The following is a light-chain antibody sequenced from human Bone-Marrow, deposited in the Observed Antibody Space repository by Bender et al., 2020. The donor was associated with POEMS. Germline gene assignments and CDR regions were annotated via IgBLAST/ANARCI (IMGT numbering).Light chain of an antibody. CDR1: SLRSYY. V-gene: IGLV3-19*01. Sequence: SSELTQDPAVSVALGQTVRITCQGDSLRSYYATWYQQKPGQAPVLVIYGNNNRPSGIPDRFSGSSSGNTPSLTITGAQAEDEADYYCSSYTSHTVTALFGGGTNLIVL. CDR3: SSYTSHTVTAL. CDR2: GNN. J-gene: IGLJ2*01.